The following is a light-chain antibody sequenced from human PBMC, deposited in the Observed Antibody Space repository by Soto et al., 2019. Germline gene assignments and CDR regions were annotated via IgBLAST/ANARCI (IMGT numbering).Light chain of an antibody. J-gene: IGKJ1*01. CDR3: QQYVTSPWT. CDR2: AAS. V-gene: IGKV3-20*01. CDR1: QSVSDIY. Sequence: EIVLTQSPGTLPLSPGERATLSCRASQSVSDIYLAWYQQKPGQAPRLLIYAASRRAAGITDRFNGSGSGTDFALTISRLEPEDFAMYYCQQYVTSPWTFGQGTKVEIK.